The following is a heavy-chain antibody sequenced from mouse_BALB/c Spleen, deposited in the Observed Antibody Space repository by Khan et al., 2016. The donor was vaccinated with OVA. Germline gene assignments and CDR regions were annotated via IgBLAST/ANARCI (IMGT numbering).Heavy chain of an antibody. CDR1: GFTFSPYS. CDR2: ISSDGDYT. CDR3: ATHLTGSFAY. J-gene: IGHJ3*01. V-gene: IGHV5-6*01. Sequence: EVELVESGGDLVKSGGSLKLSCAASGFTFSPYSMSWVRQTPDKRLEWVATISSDGDYTYYPDSVKGRFNISRDNVKNTLYLQMSTLKSDDTAMYYCATHLTGSFAYWGQGTLVTVSA. D-gene: IGHD4-1*01.